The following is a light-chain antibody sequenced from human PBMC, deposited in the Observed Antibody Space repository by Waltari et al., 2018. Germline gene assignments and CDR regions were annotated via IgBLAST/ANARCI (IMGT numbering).Light chain of an antibody. CDR2: AAS. J-gene: IGKJ4*01. V-gene: IGKV1-27*01. CDR3: QKYNNVPQP. Sequence: DLQMTQSPSSLSASLGARVTITCRASRGINKYLAWYQQKPRKVPKLLIHAASTLQPGVPSRFSGSGSGTYFTLTISSLQPEDVATYYCQKYNNVPQPFGGGTKVDIK. CDR1: RGINKY.